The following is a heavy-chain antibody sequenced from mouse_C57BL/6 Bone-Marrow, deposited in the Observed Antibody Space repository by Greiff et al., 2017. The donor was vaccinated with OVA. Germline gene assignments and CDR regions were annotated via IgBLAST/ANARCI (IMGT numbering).Heavy chain of an antibody. CDR1: GFTFSSYA. CDR3: ARDFYYSNSGFAY. Sequence: EVKLVESGGGLVKPGGSLKLSCAASGFTFSSYAMSWVRQTPEKRLEWVATISDGGSYTYYPDNVKGRFTISRDNAKNNLYLQMSYLKSEDTAMYYCARDFYYSNSGFAYWGQGTLVTVSA. D-gene: IGHD2-5*01. V-gene: IGHV5-4*01. J-gene: IGHJ3*01. CDR2: ISDGGSYT.